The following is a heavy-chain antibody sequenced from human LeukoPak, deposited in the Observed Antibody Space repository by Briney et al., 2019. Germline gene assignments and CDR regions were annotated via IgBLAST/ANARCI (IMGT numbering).Heavy chain of an antibody. CDR2: IYTSGST. CDR3: AGGGYSSGWSNPSVDY. V-gene: IGHV4-61*02. CDR1: GGSISSGSYY. J-gene: IGHJ4*02. Sequence: SETLSLTCTVSGGSISSGSYYWSWIRQPAGKGLEWIGRIYTSGSTNYNPSLKSRVTISVDTSKNQFSLKLSSVTAADTAVYYCAGGGYSSGWSNPSVDYWGQGTLVTVSS. D-gene: IGHD6-19*01.